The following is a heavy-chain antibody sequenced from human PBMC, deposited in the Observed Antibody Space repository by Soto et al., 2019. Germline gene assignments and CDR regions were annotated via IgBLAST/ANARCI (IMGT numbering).Heavy chain of an antibody. Sequence: SETLSLTCTVSGGSISSSSYYWGWIRQPPGKGLEWIGSIYYSGSTYYNPSLKSRVTISVDTSKNQFSLKLSSVTAADTAVYYCVRLKNLVGARRPNSAYWGQGTLVTVSS. CDR1: GGSISSSSYY. V-gene: IGHV4-39*01. CDR3: VRLKNLVGARRPNSAY. CDR2: IYYSGST. D-gene: IGHD1-26*01. J-gene: IGHJ4*02.